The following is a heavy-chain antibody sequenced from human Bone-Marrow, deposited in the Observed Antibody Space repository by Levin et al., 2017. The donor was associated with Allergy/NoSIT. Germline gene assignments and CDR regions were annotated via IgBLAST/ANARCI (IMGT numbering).Heavy chain of an antibody. Sequence: PGGSLRLSCATSGFTFTSYAMTWVRQTPGKGQERVSSISGTGGSTYYTDSVEGRFTISRDNSKHMVFLQMTNLSVADTAVYYCAKPGGDEYDSGNFVMMRYFEDWGQGTQVTVSS. CDR3: AKPGGDEYDSGNFVMMRYFED. CDR1: GFTFTSYA. V-gene: IGHV3-23*01. CDR2: ISGTGGST. J-gene: IGHJ4*02. D-gene: IGHD3-9*01.